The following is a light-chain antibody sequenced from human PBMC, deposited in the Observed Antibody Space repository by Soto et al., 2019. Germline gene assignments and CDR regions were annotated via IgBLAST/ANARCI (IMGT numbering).Light chain of an antibody. V-gene: IGKV1-12*01. CDR2: VAS. J-gene: IGKJ4*01. Sequence: DIPMTQSPSSVSAAIGDRVTITCRASQDVGTWVAWYQQQPGKPPKLLIYVASGLHSGVPSRFSGSGSGTDFTLTFSALHPEDFATYFCLQSHSFPLTFGGGTKVDIK. CDR1: QDVGTW. CDR3: LQSHSFPLT.